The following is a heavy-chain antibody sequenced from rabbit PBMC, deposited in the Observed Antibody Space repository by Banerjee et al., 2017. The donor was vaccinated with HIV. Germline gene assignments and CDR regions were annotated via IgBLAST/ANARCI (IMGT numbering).Heavy chain of an antibody. D-gene: IGHD3-1*01. CDR1: GFSFSNSYY. J-gene: IGHJ3*01. CDR2: IYTGDGNT. Sequence: QSLEESGGDLVKPGASLTLTCTASGFSFSNSYYMCWVRQAPGKGLEWIGCIYTGDGNTYHASWAKGRFTISKTSSTTVTLQMTSLTAADTATYFCARGGDWGTRLDLWGPGTLVTVS. V-gene: IGHV1S40*01. CDR3: ARGGDWGTRLDL.